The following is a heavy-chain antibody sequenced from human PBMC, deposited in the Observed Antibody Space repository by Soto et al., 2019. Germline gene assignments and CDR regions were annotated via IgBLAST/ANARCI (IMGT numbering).Heavy chain of an antibody. CDR2: IYYSGST. CDR3: ARDSIIHGDYLDY. V-gene: IGHV4-59*01. D-gene: IGHD4-17*01. J-gene: IGHJ4*02. CDR1: GGSISSYY. Sequence: QVQLQESGPGLVKPSETLSLTCTVSGGSISSYYWSWIRQPPGKGLEWIGYIYYSGSTNYNPSLKSRANISVDTSKNQFSLKLSSVTAEATAVYYCARDSIIHGDYLDYWGQGTLVTVSS.